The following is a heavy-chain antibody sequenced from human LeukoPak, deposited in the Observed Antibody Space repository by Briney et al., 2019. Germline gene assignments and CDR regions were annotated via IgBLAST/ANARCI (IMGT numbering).Heavy chain of an antibody. CDR1: GFTFSSYW. J-gene: IGHJ4*02. D-gene: IGHD1-1*01. CDR2: IKQDGSEK. CDR3: AREGLPGTTFFDY. Sequence: GGSLRLSCAASGFTFSSYWMSWVRQAPGKGLEWVANIKQDGSEKYYVDSVKGRFTISRDNAKNSLYLQMNSLGAEDTAVYYCAREGLPGTTFFDYWGQGTLVTVSS. V-gene: IGHV3-7*01.